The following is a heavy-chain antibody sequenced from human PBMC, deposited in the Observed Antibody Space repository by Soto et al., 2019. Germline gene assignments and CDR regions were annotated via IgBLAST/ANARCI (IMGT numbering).Heavy chain of an antibody. CDR3: ATTGPY. J-gene: IGHJ4*02. CDR2: IWFDGSNK. Sequence: VQLGECGGGVVQPGRSLRLSCAASGFTFSSYGMHWVRQAPGKGLEWVAVIWFDGSNKFYADSVKGRFTISRDNSKNTVSLQMNSLRDEDSAAYYCATTGPYWGQGTLVTVSS. V-gene: IGHV3-33*01. CDR1: GFTFSSYG.